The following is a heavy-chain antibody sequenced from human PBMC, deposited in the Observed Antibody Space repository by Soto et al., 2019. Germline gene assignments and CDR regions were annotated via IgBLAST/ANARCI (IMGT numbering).Heavy chain of an antibody. Sequence: SETLSLTCTVSGGSISNFYWSWIRQPPGKGLERIGYVYYTGSTSYNPSLKRRVTFSADSSRGQFSLRLISVTAADTAVYYCARTFLGPDLLADSFVDYYYYMDVWGQGTTVTVSS. V-gene: IGHV4-59*08. CDR1: GGSISNFY. CDR3: ARTFLGPDLLADSFVDYYYYMDV. CDR2: VYYTGST. J-gene: IGHJ6*03. D-gene: IGHD3-9*01.